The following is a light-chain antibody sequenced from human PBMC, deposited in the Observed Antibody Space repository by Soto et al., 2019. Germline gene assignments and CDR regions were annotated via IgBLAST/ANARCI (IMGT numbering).Light chain of an antibody. CDR1: QSISSY. CDR3: QQSYSTPVT. CDR2: AAS. Sequence: DIQMTQSPSSLSASVGDRVTITCRASQSISSYLNWYQQKPGKAPKLLTYAASSLQSGVPSRFSGSGSGTDFTLTISSLQPEYFATYYCQQSYSTPVTFGQGTKLAS. V-gene: IGKV1-39*01. J-gene: IGKJ2*01.